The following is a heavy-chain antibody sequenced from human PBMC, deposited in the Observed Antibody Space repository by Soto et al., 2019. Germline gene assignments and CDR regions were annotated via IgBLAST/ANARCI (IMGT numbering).Heavy chain of an antibody. J-gene: IGHJ4*02. CDR2: ASTKVTNYII. Sequence: GGSLRLSCVDSGFNFTDHYMDWVRQAPGKGLEWVGRASTKVTNYIIAYAASVQGRFTISRDDSKNSLYLQMNSLKTEDTAVYFCARLMGTSFDLWGQGTLVTVSS. CDR3: ARLMGTSFDL. CDR1: GFNFTDHY. D-gene: IGHD2-8*01. V-gene: IGHV3-72*01.